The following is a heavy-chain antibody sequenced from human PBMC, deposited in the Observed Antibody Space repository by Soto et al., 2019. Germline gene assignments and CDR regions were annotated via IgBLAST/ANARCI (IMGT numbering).Heavy chain of an antibody. J-gene: IGHJ4*02. CDR1: GGSISSSSYY. Sequence: SETLSLTCTVSGGSISSSSYYWGWIRQPPGKGLEWIESIYCSGSTYYNPSLKSRVTISVDTSKNQFSLKLSSVTAADTAVYYCARQRVEMATISYFDYWGQGTLVTVSS. D-gene: IGHD5-12*01. V-gene: IGHV4-39*01. CDR3: ARQRVEMATISYFDY. CDR2: IYCSGST.